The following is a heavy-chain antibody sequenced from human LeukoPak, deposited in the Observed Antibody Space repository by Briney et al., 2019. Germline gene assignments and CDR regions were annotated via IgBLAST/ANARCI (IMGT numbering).Heavy chain of an antibody. V-gene: IGHV1-69*13. D-gene: IGHD2-2*01. CDR3: ARDRATKYQLPHDAFDI. CDR2: IIPIFGTA. CDR1: GGTFSSYA. Sequence: ASVTVSCKASGGTFSSYAISWVRQAPGQGLEWMGGIIPIFGTANYAQKFQGRVTITADESTSTAYMELSSLRSEDTAVYYCARDRATKYQLPHDAFDIWGQGTMVTVSS. J-gene: IGHJ3*02.